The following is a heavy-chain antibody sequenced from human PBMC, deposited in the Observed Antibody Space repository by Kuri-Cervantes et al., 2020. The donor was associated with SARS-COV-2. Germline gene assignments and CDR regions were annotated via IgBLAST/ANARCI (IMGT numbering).Heavy chain of an antibody. Sequence: GSLRLSCAVYGGSFSGYYWSWIRQPPGKGLEWIGEINHSGSTNYNPSLKSRVTISVDTSKNQFSLKLSSVTAADTAVYYCARGRMDYDYVWGSYRWYFDLWGRGTLVTVSS. D-gene: IGHD3-16*02. J-gene: IGHJ2*01. CDR3: ARGRMDYDYVWGSYRWYFDL. CDR1: GGSFSGYY. V-gene: IGHV4-34*01. CDR2: INHSGST.